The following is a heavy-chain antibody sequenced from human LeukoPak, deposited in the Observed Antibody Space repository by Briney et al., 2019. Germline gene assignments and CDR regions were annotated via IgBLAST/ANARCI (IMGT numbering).Heavy chain of an antibody. Sequence: SETLSLTCTVSGFSISTYYWSWIRQPPGKGLEYIGYIYYSGSTNYNPSLKSRVTMSLDTSKNQFSLKLSSVTAADTAVYYCAREEVPHGFDIWGQGTMVTVSS. J-gene: IGHJ3*02. CDR2: IYYSGST. CDR1: GFSISTYY. CDR3: AREEVPHGFDI. V-gene: IGHV4-59*01.